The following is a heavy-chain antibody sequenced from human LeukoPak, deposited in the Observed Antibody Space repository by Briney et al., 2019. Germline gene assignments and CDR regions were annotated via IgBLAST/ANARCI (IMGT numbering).Heavy chain of an antibody. J-gene: IGHJ6*02. CDR1: GGSISSYY. V-gene: IGHV4-59*01. CDR2: IYYSGST. Sequence: PSETLSHTCTVSGGSISSYYWSWIRQPPGKGLEWIGYIYYSGSTNYNPSLKSRVTISVDTSKNQFSLKLSSVTAADTAVYYCARGRDCSSTSCYSGYYYYGMDVWGQGTTVTVSS. CDR3: ARGRDCSSTSCYSGYYYYGMDV. D-gene: IGHD2-2*02.